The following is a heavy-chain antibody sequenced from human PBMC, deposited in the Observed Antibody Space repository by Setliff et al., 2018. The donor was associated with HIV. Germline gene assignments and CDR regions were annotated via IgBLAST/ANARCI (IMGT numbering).Heavy chain of an antibody. V-gene: IGHV4-34*01. CDR1: GGSFSGHY. CDR3: ARVGGQWLSGYYYYYAMDV. J-gene: IGHJ6*02. D-gene: IGHD6-19*01. Sequence: SSETLSLTCAVYGGSFSGHYWSWIRQSPGKGLEWIGEINHSGSTKYNPSLKSRVTISVDTSKNQFSLKLRSVTAADTAVYYCARVGGQWLSGYYYYYAMDVWGQGTTVTVSS. CDR2: INHSGST.